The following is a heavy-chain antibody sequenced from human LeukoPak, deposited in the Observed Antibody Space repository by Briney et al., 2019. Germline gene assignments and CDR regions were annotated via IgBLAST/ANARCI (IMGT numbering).Heavy chain of an antibody. CDR3: ARHLHTWNGAYYYVDV. Sequence: SETLSLTCAVYGGSFSGYYWSWIRQPPGKGLEWIGEINHSGSTNYNPSLKSRVTISVDTSKNQFSLKLISVSAADTAIYYCARHLHTWNGAYYYVDVWGKGTTVTISS. CDR2: INHSGST. J-gene: IGHJ6*03. V-gene: IGHV4-34*01. D-gene: IGHD1-20*01. CDR1: GGSFSGYY.